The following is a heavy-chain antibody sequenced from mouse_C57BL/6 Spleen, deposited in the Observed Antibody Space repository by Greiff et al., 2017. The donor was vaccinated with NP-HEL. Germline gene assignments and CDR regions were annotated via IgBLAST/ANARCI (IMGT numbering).Heavy chain of an antibody. Sequence: VQLQQSGPGLVAPSQSLSITCTVSGFSLTSYGVDWVRQSPGKGLEWLGVIWGVGSTNYNSALKSRLSISKDNSKSQVFLKMNSLQTDDTAMYYCASQIYDGYSPFAYWGQGTLVTVSA. V-gene: IGHV2-6*01. D-gene: IGHD2-3*01. CDR3: ASQIYDGYSPFAY. CDR1: GFSLTSYG. J-gene: IGHJ3*01. CDR2: IWGVGST.